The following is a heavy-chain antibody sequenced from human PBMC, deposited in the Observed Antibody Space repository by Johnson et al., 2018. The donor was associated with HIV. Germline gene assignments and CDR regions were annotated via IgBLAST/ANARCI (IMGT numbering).Heavy chain of an antibody. J-gene: IGHJ3*02. CDR3: ARDKPIVVVMKSDAFDI. V-gene: IGHV3-7*01. CDR2: IKQDGSEK. Sequence: VQLVESGGGLVQPGGSLRLSCAASGFTFSSYWMSWVRQAPGKGLEWVANIKQDGSEKYYVESVKGRFTISRDNAKNSLYLQMNSLRAEDTAVYYCARDKPIVVVMKSDAFDIWGQGTMVTVSS. CDR1: GFTFSSYW. D-gene: IGHD3-22*01.